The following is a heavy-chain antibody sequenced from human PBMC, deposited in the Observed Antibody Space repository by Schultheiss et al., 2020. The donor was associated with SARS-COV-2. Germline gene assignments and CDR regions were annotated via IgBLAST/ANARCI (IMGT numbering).Heavy chain of an antibody. CDR3: ARARWSSIGGMDV. CDR1: GGSISSGYY. J-gene: IGHJ6*02. CDR2: IYYSGST. D-gene: IGHD6-13*01. Sequence: SETLSLTCTVSGGSISSGYYWGWIRQPPGKGLEWIGSIYYSGSTYYNPSLKSRVTVSVDTSKNQFSLKLSSVTAADTAVYYCARARWSSIGGMDVWGQGTTVTVSS. V-gene: IGHV4-38-2*02.